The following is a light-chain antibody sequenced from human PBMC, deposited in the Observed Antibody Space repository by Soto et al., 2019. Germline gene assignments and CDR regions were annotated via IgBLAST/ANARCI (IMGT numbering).Light chain of an antibody. V-gene: IGKV3-20*01. CDR1: QSVTSSY. CDR3: QQYGDSPLT. CDR2: GVS. Sequence: EIVLTQSPGTVSLSPGERATLSCRASQSVTSSYLAWYQQKPGQAPRLLIYGVSSRATGIPDRFSGSGAGTDFTLTISRLESEDFAVYYCQQYGDSPLTFGGGTKVDIK. J-gene: IGKJ4*01.